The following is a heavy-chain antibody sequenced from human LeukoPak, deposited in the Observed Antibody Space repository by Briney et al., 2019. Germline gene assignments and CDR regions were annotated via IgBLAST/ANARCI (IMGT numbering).Heavy chain of an antibody. Sequence: AGGSLRLSCSASGFTFTNYWMSWVRQAPGKGLEWVSNVKHDGSEKNYADSVKGRITISRDNAKNSLYLQLNSLRAEDTAVYYCASTNFFDYWGQGTLVTVSS. V-gene: IGHV3-7*02. J-gene: IGHJ4*02. CDR3: ASTNFFDY. CDR2: VKHDGSEK. CDR1: GFTFTNYW.